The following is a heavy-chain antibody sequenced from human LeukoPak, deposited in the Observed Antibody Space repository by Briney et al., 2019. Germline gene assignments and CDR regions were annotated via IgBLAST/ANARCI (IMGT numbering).Heavy chain of an antibody. CDR3: ARGISTYYYDSSGSTQFDY. CDR2: INTNTGNP. Sequence: ASVKVSCKASGYTFTSYAMHWVRQAPGQGLEWMGWINTNTGNPTYAQGFTGRFVFSLDTSVSTAYLQISSLKAEDTAVYYCARGISTYYYDSSGSTQFDYWGQGTLVTVSS. CDR1: GYTFTSYA. D-gene: IGHD3-22*01. J-gene: IGHJ4*02. V-gene: IGHV7-4-1*02.